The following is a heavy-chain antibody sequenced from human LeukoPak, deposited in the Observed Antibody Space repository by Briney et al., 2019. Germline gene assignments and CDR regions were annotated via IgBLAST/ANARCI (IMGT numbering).Heavy chain of an antibody. CDR2: ISDDSNYI. J-gene: IGHJ4*02. CDR1: GFTFSTYS. CDR3: ASRRGSSRPFDY. Sequence: GGSLRLSCAASGFTFSTYSGNWIRQAPGKGLEWVSSISDDSNYIFYADSVKGRFTISRDNAKNSLYLQMNSLTAEDSAVYYCASRRGSSRPFDYWGQGTLVTVSS. V-gene: IGHV3-21*01. D-gene: IGHD1-26*01.